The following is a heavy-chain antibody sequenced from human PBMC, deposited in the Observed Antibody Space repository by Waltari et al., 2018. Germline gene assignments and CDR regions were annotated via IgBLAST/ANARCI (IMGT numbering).Heavy chain of an antibody. V-gene: IGHV1-58*02. Sequence: QMQLVQSGPEVKKPGTSVKVSCKASGFTFTSSAMQWGRQARGQRLEWIGWIVVGSGNTNYAQKFQERVTITRDMATITADMELSSLRSEDTAVYYCAAGPWGGSYYYYYYMDVWGKGTTVTVSS. CDR1: GFTFTSSA. J-gene: IGHJ6*03. CDR3: AAGPWGGSYYYYYYMDV. CDR2: IVVGSGNT. D-gene: IGHD3-16*01.